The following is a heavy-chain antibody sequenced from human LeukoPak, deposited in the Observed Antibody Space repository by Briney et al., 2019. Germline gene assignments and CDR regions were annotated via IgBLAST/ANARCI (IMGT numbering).Heavy chain of an antibody. V-gene: IGHV3-23*01. J-gene: IGHJ5*02. CDR3: AKGGVHYNWFDP. Sequence: GASVKVSCKASGYTFTSYGISWVGQAPGKGLEWVSAISGSGGSTYYADSVKGRFTISRDNSKNTLYLQMNSLRAEDTAVYYCAKGGVHYNWFDPWGQGTLVTVSS. CDR2: ISGSGGST. CDR1: GYTFTSYG. D-gene: IGHD1-1*01.